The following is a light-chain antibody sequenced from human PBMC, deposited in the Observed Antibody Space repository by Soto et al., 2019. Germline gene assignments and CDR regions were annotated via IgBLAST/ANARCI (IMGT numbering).Light chain of an antibody. J-gene: IGKJ1*01. CDR3: QTYGGCWT. Sequence: DIQMTQSPSTLSASVGDRVTITCRASQSISNRLAWYQQKPGKAPKVLIYDASSLESGVPSRFSGSGSATEIILTIRRLQADHFATFHLQTYGGCWTFGQGTKVEIK. CDR2: DAS. CDR1: QSISNR. V-gene: IGKV1-5*01.